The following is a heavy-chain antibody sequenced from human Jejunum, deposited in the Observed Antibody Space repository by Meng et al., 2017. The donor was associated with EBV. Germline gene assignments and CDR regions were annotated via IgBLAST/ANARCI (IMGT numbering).Heavy chain of an antibody. V-gene: IGHV6-1*01. D-gene: IGHD6-13*01. CDR3: ARGIAAAGKGGLFDY. J-gene: IGHJ4*02. CDR2: TYYRSKWYD. CDR1: GDSVSSDSAA. Sequence: QAGPALVTPSQTLSLTCAISGDSVSSDSAAWTWIRQSPSRGLEWLGRTYYRSKWYDHYAVSVKSRIIINPDTSKNQFSLQLNSVTPEDSAVYYCARGIAAAGKGGLFDYWGQGTLVTVSS.